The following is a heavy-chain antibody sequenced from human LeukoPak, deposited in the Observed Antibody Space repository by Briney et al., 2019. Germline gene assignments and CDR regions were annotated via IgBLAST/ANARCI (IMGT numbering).Heavy chain of an antibody. CDR3: ARWPFSSSHPGDAFDI. D-gene: IGHD6-6*01. CDR1: GFTFSSYE. CDR2: ISSSGSTI. V-gene: IGHV3-48*03. Sequence: PGGSLRLSCAASGFTFSSYEMNWVRQAPGKGLEWVSYISSSGSTIYYADSVKGRFTISRDNAKNSLYLQMNSLRAEDTAVYYCARWPFSSSHPGDAFDIWGQGTMVTVSS. J-gene: IGHJ3*02.